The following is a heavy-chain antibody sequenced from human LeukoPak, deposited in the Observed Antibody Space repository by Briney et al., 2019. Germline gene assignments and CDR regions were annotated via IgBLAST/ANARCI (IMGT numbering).Heavy chain of an antibody. Sequence: SVKVSCKASGGTFSSYAINWVRPAPGQGREWMGGIIPIFGTANYAQKFQGRVTITTDESTSTAYMELSSLRSEDTAVYYCARELGGFLDVWGKGTTVTVSS. CDR3: ARELGGFLDV. D-gene: IGHD3-16*01. CDR1: GGTFSSYA. J-gene: IGHJ6*04. V-gene: IGHV1-69*05. CDR2: IIPIFGTA.